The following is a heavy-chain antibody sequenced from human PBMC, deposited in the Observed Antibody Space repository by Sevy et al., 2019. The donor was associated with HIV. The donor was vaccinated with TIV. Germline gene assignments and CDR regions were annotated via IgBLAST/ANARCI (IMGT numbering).Heavy chain of an antibody. CDR1: GFTFSSYS. CDR3: ARDGDYDFWSGYYFFGKKTDY. D-gene: IGHD3-3*01. V-gene: IGHV3-48*01. CDR2: ISSSSSTI. Sequence: GGSLTLSCAASGFTFSSYSMNWVRQAPGKGLEWVSYISSSSSTIYYADSVKGRFTISRDNAKNSLYLQMNSLRAEDTAVYYCARDGDYDFWSGYYFFGKKTDYWGQGTLVTVSS. J-gene: IGHJ4*02.